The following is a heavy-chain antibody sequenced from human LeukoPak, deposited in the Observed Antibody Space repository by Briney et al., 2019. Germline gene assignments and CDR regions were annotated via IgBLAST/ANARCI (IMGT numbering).Heavy chain of an antibody. CDR2: MYSSGST. V-gene: IGHV4-39*07. Sequence: NPSETLSLTCTVSGGSISSSSYYWGWIRQPPGKGLEWIGSMYSSGSTYYNPSLKSRVTISVDTSKNQFSLKLTSVTAADTAVYYCARGGSYTMVKNYWGQGTLVTVSS. J-gene: IGHJ4*02. CDR1: GGSISSSSYY. D-gene: IGHD1-26*01. CDR3: ARGGSYTMVKNY.